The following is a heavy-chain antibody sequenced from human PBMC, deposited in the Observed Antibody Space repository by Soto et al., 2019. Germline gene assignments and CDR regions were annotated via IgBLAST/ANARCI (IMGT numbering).Heavy chain of an antibody. V-gene: IGHV1-18*01. D-gene: IGHD3-22*01. Sequence: ASVKVSCKASGYTFTSYGISWVRQAPGQGLEWMGWISAYNGNTNYAQKLQGRVTMTTDTSTSTAYMELRSLRSDDTAVYYCARLEYYDSSGYDYYYYGMDVSGQGTTVTVSS. CDR3: ARLEYYDSSGYDYYYYGMDV. CDR2: ISAYNGNT. CDR1: GYTFTSYG. J-gene: IGHJ6*02.